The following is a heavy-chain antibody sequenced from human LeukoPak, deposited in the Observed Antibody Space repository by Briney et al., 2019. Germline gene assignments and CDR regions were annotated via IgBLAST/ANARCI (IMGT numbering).Heavy chain of an antibody. CDR1: GFTFSSYS. CDR2: ISSSSSYI. CDR3: ARAQGLAVAGPAFDI. V-gene: IGHV3-21*01. Sequence: GGCLRLSCAASGFTFSSYSMNWVRRAPGKGLEWVSSISSSSSYIYYADSVKGRFTISRDNAKNSLYLQMNSLRAEDTAVYYCARAQGLAVAGPAFDIWGQGTMVTVS. J-gene: IGHJ3*02. D-gene: IGHD6-19*01.